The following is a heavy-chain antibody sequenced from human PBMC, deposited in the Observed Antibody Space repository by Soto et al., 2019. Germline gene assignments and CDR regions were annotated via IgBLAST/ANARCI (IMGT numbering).Heavy chain of an antibody. CDR2: ILVGSGQT. J-gene: IGHJ4*02. CDR1: GATFTSST. Sequence: SVKVSCKASGATFTSSTVDWVRQARGQPPEWIGWILVGSGQTNSAQKFQGRVAITRDMSTYTAYLELNSLRSDDSAVYYCAAISSGYYRVFDYWGQGTPVTVSS. V-gene: IGHV1-58*01. CDR3: AAISSGYYRVFDY. D-gene: IGHD3-22*01.